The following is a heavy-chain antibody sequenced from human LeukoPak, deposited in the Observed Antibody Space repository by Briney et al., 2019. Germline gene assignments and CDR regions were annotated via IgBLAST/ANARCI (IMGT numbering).Heavy chain of an antibody. CDR3: AKAGSYRGFGELSTFYYFDY. D-gene: IGHD3-10*01. CDR1: GFTFSRHG. CDR2: ISPSGDIK. V-gene: IGHV3-23*01. Sequence: GGSLRLSCVASGFTFSRHGMNWVRQAPGKGLEWVSGISPSGDIKYYVDSVKGRFTVSRDNSKNTLYLQMNSLRAEDTAVYYCAKAGSYRGFGELSTFYYFDYWGQGTLVTVSS. J-gene: IGHJ4*02.